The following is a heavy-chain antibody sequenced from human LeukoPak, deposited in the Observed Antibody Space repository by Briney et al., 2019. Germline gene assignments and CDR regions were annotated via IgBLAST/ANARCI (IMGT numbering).Heavy chain of an antibody. Sequence: SETLSLTCTVSGGSISSGGYYWSWIRQPPGKGLEWIGYIYHSGSTYYNPSLKSRVTISVDRSKNQFSLKLSSVTAADTAVYYCARAGAVPWYYWFDPWGQGTLVTVSS. CDR1: GGSISSGGYY. CDR3: ARAGAVPWYYWFDP. V-gene: IGHV4-30-2*01. J-gene: IGHJ5*02. D-gene: IGHD3-16*01. CDR2: IYHSGST.